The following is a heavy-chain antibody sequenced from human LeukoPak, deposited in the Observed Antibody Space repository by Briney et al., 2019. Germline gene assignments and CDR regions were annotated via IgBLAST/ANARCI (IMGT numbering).Heavy chain of an antibody. D-gene: IGHD7-27*01. Sequence: ASVTVSFTSSGYTFTTYYIHWVRQAPGPGLEWMGWISPNSGGTDYAQKFQGRVTMTRDTSISTAYVELSSLTSDDTAVYYCAIQPWGSGNNWYFDLWGRGALVTVSS. CDR2: ISPNSGGT. V-gene: IGHV1-2*02. CDR1: GYTFTTYY. CDR3: AIQPWGSGNNWYFDL. J-gene: IGHJ2*01.